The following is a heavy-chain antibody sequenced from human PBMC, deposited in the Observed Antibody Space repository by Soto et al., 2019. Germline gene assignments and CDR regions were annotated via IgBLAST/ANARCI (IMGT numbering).Heavy chain of an antibody. D-gene: IGHD1-26*01. CDR2: INPNSGDT. CDR3: AKGGAIVAAGTRVYLYNAMDV. J-gene: IGHJ6*02. Sequence: QVQLVQSGAEVKEPGDSVRVSCEASGYTFTGYYVHWVRQAPGQGLEWMGWINPNSGDTYLAQRFQGRVTMNRDTSIGTAYMELRGLTSDDTAEYYCAKGGAIVAAGTRVYLYNAMDVWGQGTTVTVSS. V-gene: IGHV1-2*02. CDR1: GYTFTGYY.